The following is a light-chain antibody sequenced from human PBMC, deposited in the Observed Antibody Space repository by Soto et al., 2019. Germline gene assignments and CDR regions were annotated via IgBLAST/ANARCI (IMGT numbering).Light chain of an antibody. CDR2: EVS. CDR1: SSDVGGYNY. CDR3: SSYAVSNNFGVV. V-gene: IGLV2-8*01. J-gene: IGLJ2*01. Sequence: QSALTQPPSASGSPGQSVTISCTGTSSDVGGYNYVSWYQQHPGKAPKLMIYEVSKRPSGVPDRFSGSKSGNTASLTVSGLQAEDEADYYCSSYAVSNNFGVVFGGGTKDTVL.